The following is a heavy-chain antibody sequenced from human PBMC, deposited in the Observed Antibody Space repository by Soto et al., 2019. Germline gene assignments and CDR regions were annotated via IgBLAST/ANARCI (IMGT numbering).Heavy chain of an antibody. CDR2: IDPSDSYT. D-gene: IGHD6-19*01. V-gene: IGHV5-10-1*01. CDR1: GYSFTSYW. CDR3: ARRGIAVAGTYYYYGMDV. J-gene: IGHJ6*02. Sequence: ESLKISCKGSGYSFTSYWISWVRQMPGKGLEWMGRIDPSDSYTNYSPSFQGHVTISADKSISTAYLQWSSLKASDTAMYYCARRGIAVAGTYYYYGMDVWGQGTTVTVSS.